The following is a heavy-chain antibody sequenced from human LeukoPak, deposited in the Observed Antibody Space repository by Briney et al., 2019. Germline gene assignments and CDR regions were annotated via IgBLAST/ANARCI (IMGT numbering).Heavy chain of an antibody. CDR3: ARRAGGYSHPYDY. V-gene: IGHV3-53*01. CDR1: GFTFSNYA. D-gene: IGHD4-23*01. CDR2: IYSGGST. Sequence: GGSLRLSCAASGFTFSNYAIHWVRQAPGKGLEWVSLIYSGGSTYYADSVKGRFTTSRDNSKNTLYLQMNSLRAEDTAVYYCARRAGGYSHPYDYWGQGTLVTVSS. J-gene: IGHJ4*02.